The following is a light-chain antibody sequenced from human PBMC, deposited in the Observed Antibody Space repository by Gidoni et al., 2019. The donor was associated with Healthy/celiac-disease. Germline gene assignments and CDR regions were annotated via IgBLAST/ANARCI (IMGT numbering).Light chain of an antibody. Sequence: DIQMTQSPSTLSASVGDRVTITCWASQSISSWFTWYQQKPGKAPKLLIYKASSLESGVPSRFSGSGSGTEFTLTISSLQPDDFATYYCQQYNSYSPYTFGQGTKLEIK. CDR2: KAS. V-gene: IGKV1-5*03. J-gene: IGKJ2*01. CDR1: QSISSW. CDR3: QQYNSYSPYT.